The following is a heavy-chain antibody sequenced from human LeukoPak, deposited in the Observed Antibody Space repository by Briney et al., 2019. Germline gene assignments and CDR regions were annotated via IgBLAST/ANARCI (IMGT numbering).Heavy chain of an antibody. D-gene: IGHD2-21*02. Sequence: SQTLSLTCTVSGGSISSGGYYWSWIRQHPGTGLEWIGYIYYSGSTNYNPSLKSRVTISVDTSKNQFSLKLSSVTAADTAVYYCARVSPELPFAYCGGDCYPNWFDPWGQGTLVTVSS. CDR1: GGSISSGGYY. CDR2: IYYSGST. J-gene: IGHJ5*02. CDR3: ARVSPELPFAYCGGDCYPNWFDP. V-gene: IGHV4-61*08.